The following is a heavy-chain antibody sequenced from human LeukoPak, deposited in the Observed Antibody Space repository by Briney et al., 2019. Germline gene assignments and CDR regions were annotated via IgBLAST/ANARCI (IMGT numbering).Heavy chain of an antibody. Sequence: PGGSLRLSCAASGFTFDDYAMHWVRQAPGKGPEWVSGISWNSGSIGYADSVKGRFTISRDNAKNSLYLQMNSLRAEDTALYYCAKGRFYDFWSGYYDYWGQGTLVTVSS. D-gene: IGHD3-3*01. CDR3: AKGRFYDFWSGYYDY. V-gene: IGHV3-9*01. CDR2: ISWNSGSI. J-gene: IGHJ4*02. CDR1: GFTFDDYA.